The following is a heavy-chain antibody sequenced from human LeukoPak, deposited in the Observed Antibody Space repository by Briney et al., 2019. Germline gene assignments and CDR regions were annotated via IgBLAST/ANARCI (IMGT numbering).Heavy chain of an antibody. V-gene: IGHV1-69*06. D-gene: IGHD3-10*01. CDR3: ASPGSGSSHDAFDI. CDR1: GGTFSSYA. J-gene: IGHJ3*02. CDR2: IIPIFGTA. Sequence: SVKVSCKASGGTFSSYAISWVRQAPGQGLEWMGGIIPIFGTANYAQKFQGRVTITADKSTSTAYMELSSLRSEDTAVYYCASPGSGSSHDAFDIWGQGTMVTVSS.